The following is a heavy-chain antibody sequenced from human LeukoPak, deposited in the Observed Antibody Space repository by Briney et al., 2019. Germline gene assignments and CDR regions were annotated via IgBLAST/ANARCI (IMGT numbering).Heavy chain of an antibody. V-gene: IGHV3-7*01. CDR1: GFTFSSYS. CDR3: ARAGGSGWKYYYYYYMDV. J-gene: IGHJ6*03. CDR2: IKQDGSEK. Sequence: GGSLRLSCVASGFTFSSYSMNWVRQAPGKGLEWVANIKQDGSEKYYVDSVKGRFTISRDNAKNSLYLQMNSLRAEDTAVYNCARAGGSGWKYYYYYYMDVWGKGTTVTVSS. D-gene: IGHD6-19*01.